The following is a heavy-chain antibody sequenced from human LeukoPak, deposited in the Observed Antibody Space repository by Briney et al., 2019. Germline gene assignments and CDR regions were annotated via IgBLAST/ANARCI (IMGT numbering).Heavy chain of an antibody. CDR1: GDSVSSNTAA. D-gene: IGHD4/OR15-4a*01. V-gene: IGHV6-1*01. J-gene: IGHJ5*02. Sequence: SQTLSLTCAISGDSVSSNTAAWNWIRQSPSRGLEWLGRTYYRSKWFNDYALSVKSRITINADTSKNQFSLQLSSVTPEDTAVYYCARGVVGANYGFDPWGQGTLVTVSS. CDR3: ARGVVGANYGFDP. CDR2: TYYRSKWFN.